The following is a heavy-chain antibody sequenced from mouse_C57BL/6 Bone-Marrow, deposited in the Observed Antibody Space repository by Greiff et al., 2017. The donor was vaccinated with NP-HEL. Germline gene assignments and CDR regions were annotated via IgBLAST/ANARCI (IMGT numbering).Heavy chain of an antibody. Sequence: QVQLQQSGAELVRPGASVTLSCKASGYTFTDYEMHWVKQTPVHGLEWIGAIDPETGGTAYNQKFKGKAILTADKSSSTAYMELRSLTSEDSAVYYCTRTYDGYSLYGMDYWGQGTSVTVSS. D-gene: IGHD2-3*01. CDR1: GYTFTDYE. J-gene: IGHJ4*01. CDR2: IDPETGGT. CDR3: TRTYDGYSLYGMDY. V-gene: IGHV1-15*01.